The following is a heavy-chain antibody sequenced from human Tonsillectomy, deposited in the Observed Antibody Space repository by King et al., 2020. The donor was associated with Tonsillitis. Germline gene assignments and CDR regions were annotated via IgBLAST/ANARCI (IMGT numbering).Heavy chain of an antibody. CDR2: IYSGGSST. V-gene: IGHV3-23*03. CDR3: AKEGRYCSSTSCYWYFDL. J-gene: IGHJ2*01. Sequence: VQLVESGGGSVQPGGSLRLSCAASGFTFSSYAMSWVRQAPGKGLEWVSVIYSGGSSTYYADSVKGRFTISRDNSKNTLYLQMNSLRAEDTAVYYCAKEGRYCSSTSCYWYFDLWGRGTLVTVSS. CDR1: GFTFSSYA. D-gene: IGHD2-2*01.